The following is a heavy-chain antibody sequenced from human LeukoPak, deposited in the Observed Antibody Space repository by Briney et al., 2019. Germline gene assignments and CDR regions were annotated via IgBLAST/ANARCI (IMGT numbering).Heavy chain of an antibody. CDR3: ALGRGMAAKMGPFDY. V-gene: IGHV1-69*02. CDR1: GGTFSSYT. Sequence: SVKVSCKASGGTFSSYTISWARQAPGQGLEWMGRIIPILGIANYAQKFQGRVTITADKSTSTAYMELSSLRSEDTAVYYCALGRGMAAKMGPFDYWGQGTLVTVSS. J-gene: IGHJ4*02. CDR2: IIPILGIA. D-gene: IGHD5-24*01.